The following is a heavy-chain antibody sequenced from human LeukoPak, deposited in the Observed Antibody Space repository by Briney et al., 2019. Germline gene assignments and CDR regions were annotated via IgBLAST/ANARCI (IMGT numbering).Heavy chain of an antibody. CDR3: AKGDSGLLWFGESALIDY. J-gene: IGHJ4*02. CDR1: GFTFSSYG. V-gene: IGHV3-30*18. CDR2: ISYDGSNK. D-gene: IGHD3-10*01. Sequence: GRSLRLSCAASGFTFSSYGMNWVRQAPGKGLEWVAVISYDGSNKYYADSVKGRFTISRDNSKNTLYLQMNSLRAEDTAVYYCAKGDSGLLWFGESALIDYWGQGTLVTVSS.